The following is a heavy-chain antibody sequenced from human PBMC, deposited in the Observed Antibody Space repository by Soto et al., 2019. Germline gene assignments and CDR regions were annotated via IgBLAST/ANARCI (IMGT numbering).Heavy chain of an antibody. D-gene: IGHD3-3*01. V-gene: IGHV4-34*01. CDR1: GGSFSGYY. CDR3: ARVRFFPVSFDP. CDR2: INHSGST. Sequence: PWETLSLTCAVYGGSFSGYYWSWIRQPPGKGLEWIGEINHSGSTNYNPSLKSRVTISVDTSKNQFSLKLSSVTAADTAVYYCARVRFFPVSFDPWGQGTLVTVSS. J-gene: IGHJ5*02.